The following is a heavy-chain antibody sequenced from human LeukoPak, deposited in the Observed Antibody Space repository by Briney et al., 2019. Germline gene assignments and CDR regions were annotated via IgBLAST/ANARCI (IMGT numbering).Heavy chain of an antibody. D-gene: IGHD3-10*02. J-gene: IGHJ6*04. Sequence: GGSLRLSCAASGLTFSTYGMAWVRQAPGKGLEWVSYISSSGSTIYYADSVKGRFTISRDNAKNSLYLQMNSLRAEDTVVYYCAELGITMIGGVWGKGTTVTISS. CDR1: GLTFSTYG. CDR3: AELGITMIGGV. V-gene: IGHV3-48*03. CDR2: ISSSGSTI.